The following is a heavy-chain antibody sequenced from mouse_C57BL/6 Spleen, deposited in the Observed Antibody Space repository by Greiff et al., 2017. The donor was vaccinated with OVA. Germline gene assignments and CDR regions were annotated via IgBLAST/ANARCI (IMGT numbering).Heavy chain of an antibody. J-gene: IGHJ2*01. Sequence: EVQLVESEGGLVQPGSSMKLSCTASGFTFSDYYMAWVRQVPEKGLEWVANINYDGSSTYYLDSLKSRFIISRDNAKNILYLQMSSLKSEDTATYYCARDTDGYPYYFDYWGQGTTLTVSS. CDR2: INYDGSST. D-gene: IGHD2-3*01. CDR1: GFTFSDYY. CDR3: ARDTDGYPYYFDY. V-gene: IGHV5-16*01.